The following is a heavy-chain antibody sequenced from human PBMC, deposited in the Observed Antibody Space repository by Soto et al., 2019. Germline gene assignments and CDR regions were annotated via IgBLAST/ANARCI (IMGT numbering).Heavy chain of an antibody. Sequence: ASVKVSCKASGYSFTDYHIHWVRQAPGQGLEWLGRINPKSGGTSTAQKFQGWVTMTTDTSISTASMELTRLTSDNTAIYYCARGDSTDCSNGVCSFFYNHDMDVWGQGTTVTVSS. CDR1: GYSFTDYH. V-gene: IGHV1-2*04. CDR2: INPKSGGT. CDR3: ARGDSTDCSNGVCSFFYNHDMDV. J-gene: IGHJ6*02. D-gene: IGHD2-8*01.